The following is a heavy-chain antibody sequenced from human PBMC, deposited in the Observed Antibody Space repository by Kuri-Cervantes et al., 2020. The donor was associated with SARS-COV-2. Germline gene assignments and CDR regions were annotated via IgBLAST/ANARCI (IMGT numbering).Heavy chain of an antibody. CDR2: ISSSSSYI. J-gene: IGHJ5*02. V-gene: IGHV3-21*01. Sequence: GESLKISCAASGFTFSSYSMNWVRQAPGKGLEWVSSISSSSSYIYYADSVKGRFTISRDNAKNSLYLQMNSLRDEDTAVYYCARDLGKLGYCSSTSCHTWGQGTLVTVSS. D-gene: IGHD2-2*02. CDR1: GFTFSSYS. CDR3: ARDLGKLGYCSSTSCHT.